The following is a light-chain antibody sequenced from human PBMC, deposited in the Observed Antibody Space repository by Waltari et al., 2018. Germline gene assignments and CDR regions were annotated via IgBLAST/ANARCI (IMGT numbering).Light chain of an antibody. CDR3: QQRSNWPIT. J-gene: IGKJ5*01. V-gene: IGKV3-11*01. CDR1: QSVSTS. Sequence: DIVLTQSPATLSLSPGERATLSCRASQSVSTSLAWYQQKPGQAPRLLIHDASNRATGIPARFSGSGSGTDFTLTISSLEPEDFAVYYCQQRSNWPITFGQGTRLEIK. CDR2: DAS.